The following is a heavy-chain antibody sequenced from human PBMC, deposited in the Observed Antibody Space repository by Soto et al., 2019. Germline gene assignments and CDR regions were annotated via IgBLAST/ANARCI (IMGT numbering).Heavy chain of an antibody. D-gene: IGHD3-10*01. CDR3: ARSFGEGVLDAFHI. J-gene: IGHJ3*02. Sequence: GGSLRLSCAASGFSVSDNYMSWVRQAPGKGLEWVSVIYGGGRTYYAESVKGRFSISRDNPKNTLLLQMNNLRADDTAVYFCARSFGEGVLDAFHIWGPGTMVTVSS. CDR2: IYGGGRT. CDR1: GFSVSDNY. V-gene: IGHV3-53*01.